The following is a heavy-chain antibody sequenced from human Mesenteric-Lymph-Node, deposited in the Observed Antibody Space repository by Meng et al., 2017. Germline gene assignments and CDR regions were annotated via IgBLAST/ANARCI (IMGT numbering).Heavy chain of an antibody. CDR3: ARGYCSDGSCWDFYDY. D-gene: IGHD2-15*01. J-gene: IGHJ4*01. CDR1: GGSISSYYNY. CDR2: IYHSGSA. V-gene: IGHV4-31*03. Sequence: QVHLQDPGPGLGAPSPTPFLTRTVSGGSISSYYNYWSWIRQHPVKGLESIGYIYHSGSAYYNPSLKSRLTISLDTSKNQLSLKMSSVTAADTAVYYCARGYCSDGSCWDFYDYWGHGILVTVSS.